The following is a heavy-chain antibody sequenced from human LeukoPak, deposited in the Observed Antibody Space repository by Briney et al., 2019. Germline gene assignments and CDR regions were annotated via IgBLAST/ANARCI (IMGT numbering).Heavy chain of an antibody. J-gene: IGHJ4*02. CDR1: GFTFSSYG. CDR2: ISYDGSNT. Sequence: GRSLRLSCAVSGFTFSSYGMHWVRQAPGKGLEWVAVISYDGSNTYYADSVKSRFTISRDNAENSLYLQMNSLRAEDTALYYCARKRPNYFDYWGQGTLVTVSS. V-gene: IGHV3-30*03. CDR3: ARKRPNYFDY.